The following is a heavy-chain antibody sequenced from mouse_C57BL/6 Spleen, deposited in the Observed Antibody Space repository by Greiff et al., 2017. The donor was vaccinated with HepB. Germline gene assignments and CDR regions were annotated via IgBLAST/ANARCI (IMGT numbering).Heavy chain of an antibody. J-gene: IGHJ3*01. CDR2: IDPENGDT. V-gene: IGHV14-4*01. D-gene: IGHD2-12*01. Sequence: EVQLQQSGAELVRPGASVKLSCTASGFNIKDDYMHWVKQRPEQGLEWIGWIDPENGDTEYASKFQGKATITADTSSNTAYLQLSSLTSEDTAVYYCTPFNDVGWFAYWGQGTLATVSA. CDR3: TPFNDVGWFAY. CDR1: GFNIKDDY.